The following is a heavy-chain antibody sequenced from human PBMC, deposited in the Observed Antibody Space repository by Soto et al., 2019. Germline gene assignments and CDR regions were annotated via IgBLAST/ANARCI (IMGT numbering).Heavy chain of an antibody. V-gene: IGHV1-8*01. CDR3: ARMATFGSLNWFDP. J-gene: IGHJ5*02. CDR2: MNPGTGDT. CDR1: GYSFTNSD. D-gene: IGHD3-16*01. Sequence: ASVKVSCKASGYSFTNSDVTWVRQATGQGLEWMGWMNPGTGDTGYAQKFQGRVTMTRDISIATAYMELSSLRSDDTAIYYCARMATFGSLNWFDPWGQGALVTVSS.